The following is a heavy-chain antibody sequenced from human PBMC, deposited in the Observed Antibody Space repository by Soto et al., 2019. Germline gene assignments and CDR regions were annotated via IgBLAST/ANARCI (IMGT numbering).Heavy chain of an antibody. CDR1: GFTFSNYW. V-gene: IGHV3-74*01. CDR3: ARAGDRGYEPDD. J-gene: IGHJ4*02. D-gene: IGHD5-12*01. Sequence: EVQLVESGGGLVQPGGSLTLSCAASGFTFSNYWMHWVRQAPGKGLVWVSCINSGGSSTSYADSVKGRFTISRDNARNTLYVQMNSLRVEDTAVYYCARAGDRGYEPDDWGQGTLVTVSS. CDR2: INSGGSST.